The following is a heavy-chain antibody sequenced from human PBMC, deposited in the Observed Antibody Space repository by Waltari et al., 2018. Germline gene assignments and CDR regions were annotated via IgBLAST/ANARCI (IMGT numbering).Heavy chain of an antibody. CDR2: ISYDGSNK. CDR3: ARDFDSDY. CDR1: GFTFSSYG. V-gene: IGHV3-30-3*01. D-gene: IGHD3-9*01. Sequence: QVQLVESGGGVVQPGRSLRLSCAASGFTFSSYGMHWVRQAPGKGLEWVAVISYDGSNKYYADSVKGRFTISRDNSKNTLYLQMNSLRAEDTAVYYCARDFDSDYWGQGTLVTVSS. J-gene: IGHJ4*02.